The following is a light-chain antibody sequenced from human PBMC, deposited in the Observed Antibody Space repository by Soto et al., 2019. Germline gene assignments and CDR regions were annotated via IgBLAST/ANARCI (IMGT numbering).Light chain of an antibody. J-gene: IGKJ1*01. Sequence: DIQLTQSPSTLSASVGDRVTITCRASQSIDSWLAWYQQIPGKAPKLLIYKASTLKSGVPSRFSGSGSGTEFTLTISSLQPDDFATYYCQHYNSYSEAFGQGTKVDI. CDR1: QSIDSW. CDR3: QHYNSYSEA. V-gene: IGKV1-5*03. CDR2: KAS.